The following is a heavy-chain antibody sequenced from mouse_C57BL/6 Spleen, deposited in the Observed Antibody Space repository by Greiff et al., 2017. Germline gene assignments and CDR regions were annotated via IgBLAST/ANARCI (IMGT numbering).Heavy chain of an antibody. CDR3: ARYPCSIGSSYDTIDY. CDR1: GYTFTSYW. Sequence: QVQLQQPGAELVKPGASVKMSCKASGYTFTSYWITWVKQRPGQGLEWIGDIYPGSGSTNYNEKFKSKATLTVDTSSSTAYMQLSSLTSEDSAVYYCARYPCSIGSSYDTIDYWGQGTSVTVSS. CDR2: IYPGSGST. V-gene: IGHV1-55*01. J-gene: IGHJ4*01. D-gene: IGHD1-1*01.